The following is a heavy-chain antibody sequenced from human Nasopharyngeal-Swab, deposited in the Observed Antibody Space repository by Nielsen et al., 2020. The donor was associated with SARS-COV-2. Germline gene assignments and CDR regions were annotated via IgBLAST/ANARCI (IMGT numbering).Heavy chain of an antibody. J-gene: IGHJ6*02. V-gene: IGHV4-34*01. CDR3: ARDTPPTNYYGSGSSQPYYYHYGMDV. D-gene: IGHD3-10*01. Sequence: GSLRLSCAVYGGSFSGYYWSWIRQPPGKGLEWIGEINHSGSTNYNPSLKSRVTISVDTSKNQFSLKLSSVTAADTAVYYCARDTPPTNYYGSGSSQPYYYHYGMDVWGQGTTVTVSS. CDR1: GGSFSGYY. CDR2: INHSGST.